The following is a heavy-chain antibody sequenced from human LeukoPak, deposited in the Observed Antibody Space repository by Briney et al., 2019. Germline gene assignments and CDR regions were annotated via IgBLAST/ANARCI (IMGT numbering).Heavy chain of an antibody. Sequence: SETLSLTCSASGCTISDHYWSWIRQPPGKGLEWIGYIYYSGSTYYSPSLKSRVTISVDTSENKSSLKISYVTAADTAVYFCARHLWEWELRHYFDYWGQGILVTVSS. CDR3: ARHLWEWELRHYFDY. CDR2: IYYSGST. CDR1: GCTISDHY. V-gene: IGHV4-59*11. J-gene: IGHJ4*02. D-gene: IGHD1-26*01.